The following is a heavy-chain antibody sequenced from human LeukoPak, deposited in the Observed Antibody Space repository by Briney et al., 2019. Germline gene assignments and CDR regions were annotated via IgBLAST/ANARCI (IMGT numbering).Heavy chain of an antibody. J-gene: IGHJ4*02. CDR3: AKDHVSSSSWFPDY. CDR1: GFNFSTYG. V-gene: IGHV3-30*18. D-gene: IGHD6-13*01. CDR2: ISYDGINQ. Sequence: PGRSLRLSCAASGFNFSTYGMHWVRQAPGKGLEWVAVISYDGINQCYADSVKGRFTISRDNSKNMLYLQMSSLRAEDTAVYYCAKDHVSSSSWFPDYWGQGTLVTVSS.